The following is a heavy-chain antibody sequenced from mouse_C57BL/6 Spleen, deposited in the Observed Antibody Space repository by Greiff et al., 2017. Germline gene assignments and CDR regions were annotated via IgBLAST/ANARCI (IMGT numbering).Heavy chain of an antibody. Sequence: VQLQQSGPELVKPGASVKISCKASGYTFTDYYMNWVKQSHGKSLEWIGDINPNNGGTSYNQKFKGKATLTVDKSSSTAYMELRSLTSEDSAVYYCASPGSFYWYFDVWGTGTTVTVSS. CDR2: INPNNGGT. J-gene: IGHJ1*03. CDR3: ASPGSFYWYFDV. V-gene: IGHV1-26*01. CDR1: GYTFTDYY. D-gene: IGHD4-1*01.